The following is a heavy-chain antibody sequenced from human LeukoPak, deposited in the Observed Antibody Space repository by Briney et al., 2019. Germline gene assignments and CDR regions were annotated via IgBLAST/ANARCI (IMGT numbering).Heavy chain of an antibody. CDR2: IGTKTGGGTT. J-gene: IGHJ4*02. V-gene: IGHV3-15*04. CDR3: ATERGYSGSRIFDF. D-gene: IGHD6-13*01. Sequence: PGGSLRLSCAASRFTFSSYGMNWVRQAPGKGLEWVGRIGTKTGGGTTDYAAPVKGRFTVSRDDSQNTLYLQMNSLKTEDTAIYYCATERGYSGSRIFDFWGQGSLVTVSS. CDR1: RFTFSSYG.